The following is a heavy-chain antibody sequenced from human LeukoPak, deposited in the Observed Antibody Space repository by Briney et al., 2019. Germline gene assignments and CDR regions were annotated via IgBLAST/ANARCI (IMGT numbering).Heavy chain of an antibody. CDR3: ARYSSSSVFDY. CDR1: GGSISSYY. J-gene: IGHJ4*02. Sequence: SETLSLTCTVSGGSISSYYWSWIRQPPGKGLEWIGYIYYSGSTNYNPSLKSRVTISVDTSKNQFPLKLSSVTAADTAVYYCARYSSSSVFDYWGQGTLVTVSS. D-gene: IGHD6-6*01. CDR2: IYYSGST. V-gene: IGHV4-59*08.